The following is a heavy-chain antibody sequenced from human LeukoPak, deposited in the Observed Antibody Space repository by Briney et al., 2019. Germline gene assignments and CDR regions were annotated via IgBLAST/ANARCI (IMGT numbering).Heavy chain of an antibody. D-gene: IGHD3-3*01. J-gene: IGHJ4*02. CDR1: GRSITSYY. CDR2: IYYGGGT. V-gene: IGHV4-59*12. CDR3: ARAPMEYYDFWSGYSTWYFDY. Sequence: SETLSLTCTVSGRSITSYYWSWIRQSPGKGLEWIGYIYYGGGTNYNPSLKSRVTISVDTSKNQFSLKMSSVTAADTAVYYCARAPMEYYDFWSGYSTWYFDYWGQGNLVTVSS.